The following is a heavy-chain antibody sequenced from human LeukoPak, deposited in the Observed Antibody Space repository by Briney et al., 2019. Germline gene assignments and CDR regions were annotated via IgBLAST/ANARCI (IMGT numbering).Heavy chain of an antibody. J-gene: IGHJ5*02. V-gene: IGHV1-69*04. CDR1: GGTLSSYA. D-gene: IGHD2-2*03. CDR3: ARDLGYCSSTSCQDDWFDP. Sequence: ASVNVSCKASGGTLSSYAISWVRQAPGQGLEWMGRIIPILGIANYAQKFQGRVTITADQSTSTAYMELSSLRSEDTAVYYCARDLGYCSSTSCQDDWFDPWRQGTLVTVPS. CDR2: IIPILGIA.